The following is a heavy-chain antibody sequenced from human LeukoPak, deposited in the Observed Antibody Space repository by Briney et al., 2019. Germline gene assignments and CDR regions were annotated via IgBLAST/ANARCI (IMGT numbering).Heavy chain of an antibody. Sequence: PSETLSLTCTVSGGSISSSSYSWGWIRQPPGKGLEWIGSIYYGGSTYYNPSLKSRVTISVDTSKNQFSLKLSSVTAADTAVYXXXXXXXXGATATPPFDYWGQGTLVTVSS. J-gene: IGHJ4*02. CDR1: GGSISSSSYS. CDR3: XXXXXXGATATPPFDY. V-gene: IGHV4-39*01. CDR2: IYYGGST. D-gene: IGHD1-26*01.